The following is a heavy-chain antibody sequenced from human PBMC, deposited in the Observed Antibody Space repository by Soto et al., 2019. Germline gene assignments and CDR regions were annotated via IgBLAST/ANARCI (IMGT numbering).Heavy chain of an antibody. CDR3: ASYSYGTGDAYDI. CDR2: IYHSGST. D-gene: IGHD5-18*01. CDR1: GYSISSRNW. V-gene: IGHV4-28*01. Sequence: QVQLQESGPGLVKPSDTLSLTCVVSGYSISSRNWWGWIRQPPGKGLEWIGEIYHSGSTNYNPSLKSRVTISADKSKNQFSLKLSSVTAADTAVYYCASYSYGTGDAYDIWGQGTMVTVSS. J-gene: IGHJ3*02.